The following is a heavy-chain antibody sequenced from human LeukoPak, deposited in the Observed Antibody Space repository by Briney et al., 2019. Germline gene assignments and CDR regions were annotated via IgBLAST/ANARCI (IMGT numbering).Heavy chain of an antibody. J-gene: IGHJ4*02. CDR3: VKGFTAVAGLFDF. CDR2: IYSGGST. D-gene: IGHD6-19*01. Sequence: GGSLRLSCAASGFTVSSNYMSWVRQAPGKGLEWVSVIYSGGSTYYADSVKGRFTISRDNSKNMLYLQMNSLRAEDTALYYCVKGFTAVAGLFDFWGRGTLVTVSS. V-gene: IGHV3-66*01. CDR1: GFTVSSNY.